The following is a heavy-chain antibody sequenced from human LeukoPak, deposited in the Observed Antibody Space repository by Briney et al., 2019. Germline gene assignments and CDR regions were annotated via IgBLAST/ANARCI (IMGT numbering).Heavy chain of an antibody. D-gene: IGHD2-2*01. V-gene: IGHV1-46*01. Sequence: ASVKVSCKASGYTFTSYYMQWVRQAPGQGFEWMGMISPTGGNTNYAQNFQGRVTMTRDTSTTTVYMELSSLRSEDTAVYYCARVAEDCSSTSCYAGVDYWGQGTLVTVSS. CDR2: ISPTGGNT. CDR3: ARVAEDCSSTSCYAGVDY. J-gene: IGHJ4*02. CDR1: GYTFTSYY.